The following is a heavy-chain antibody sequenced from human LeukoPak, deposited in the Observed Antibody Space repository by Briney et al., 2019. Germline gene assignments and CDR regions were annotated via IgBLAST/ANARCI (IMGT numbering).Heavy chain of an antibody. J-gene: IGHJ3*02. CDR3: ASRVQLRLDAFDI. CDR1: GGTFSSYA. CDR2: IIPIFGTA. D-gene: IGHD5-24*01. Sequence: ASVKVSCKASGGTFSSYAISWVRQAPGQGLEWMGGIIPIFGTANYAQKFQGRVTITADESTSTAYMELSSLRSEDTAVYYCASRVQLRLDAFDIWGQGTMVTVSS. V-gene: IGHV1-69*13.